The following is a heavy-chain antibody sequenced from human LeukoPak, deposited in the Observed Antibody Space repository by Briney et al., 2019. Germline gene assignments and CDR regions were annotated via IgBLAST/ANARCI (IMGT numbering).Heavy chain of an antibody. CDR1: GDSVSSNSAA. CDR3: ARAMVISGAFDI. Sequence: SQTLSLTCATSGDSVSSNSAAWNWIRQSPSRGLEWLGRTYYRSKWYNDYAVSLKSRITINPDTSKNQFSLQLNSVTPEDTAVYYCARAMVISGAFDIWGQGTMVTVSS. V-gene: IGHV6-1*01. J-gene: IGHJ3*02. D-gene: IGHD5-18*01. CDR2: TYYRSKWYN.